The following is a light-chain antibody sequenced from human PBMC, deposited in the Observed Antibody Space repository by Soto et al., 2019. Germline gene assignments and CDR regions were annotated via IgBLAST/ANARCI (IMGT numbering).Light chain of an antibody. V-gene: IGKV1-5*01. Sequence: DIQMTQSPSTLSASVGDRVTITCRASQSISSWLAWYQQKPGKAPKLLIYDASTLESGVPSRFSGSGSGTEFTVTISSLQPDDFATYYCQQYNSYPLTFGGGTKVEIK. J-gene: IGKJ4*01. CDR1: QSISSW. CDR2: DAS. CDR3: QQYNSYPLT.